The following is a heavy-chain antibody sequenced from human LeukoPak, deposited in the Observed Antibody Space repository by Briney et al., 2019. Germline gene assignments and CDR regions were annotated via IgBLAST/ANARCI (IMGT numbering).Heavy chain of an antibody. CDR1: GGSISSYY. CDR3: ARAYDILTGYSNYFDY. Sequence: SETLSLTCTVSGGSISSYYWSWIRQPAGKGLEWIGRIYTSGSTNYNPSLKSRVTISVDKSKNQFSLKLSSVTAADTAVYYCARAYDILTGYSNYFDYWGQGTLVTVSS. V-gene: IGHV4-4*07. J-gene: IGHJ4*02. CDR2: IYTSGST. D-gene: IGHD3-9*01.